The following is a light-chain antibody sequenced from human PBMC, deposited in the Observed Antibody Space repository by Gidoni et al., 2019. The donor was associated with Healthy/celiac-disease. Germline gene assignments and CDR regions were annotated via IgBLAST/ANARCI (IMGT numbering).Light chain of an antibody. J-gene: IGKJ4*01. CDR1: QSVSSY. V-gene: IGKV3-11*01. CDR2: DAS. Sequence: DIVFTHSPATLSLSPGERATLSCRAIQSVSSYLAWYQQKPCKATRLLIYDASNRATGIPARFSGSGYGTEFTLTISSLEPEDFAVYYCQKRRNWQGLTFGGGNKVEIK. CDR3: QKRRNWQGLT.